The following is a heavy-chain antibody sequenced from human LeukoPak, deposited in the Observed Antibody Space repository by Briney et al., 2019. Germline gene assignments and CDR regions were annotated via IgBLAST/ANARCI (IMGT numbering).Heavy chain of an antibody. Sequence: GGSLRLSCAASGFTFSSYGMHWVRQAPGKGLEWVAVISYDGSNKYYADSVKGRFTISRDNSKNTLYPQMNSLRAEDTAVYYCAKSLIRYFDWLLLDYWGQGTLVTVSS. CDR2: ISYDGSNK. J-gene: IGHJ4*02. D-gene: IGHD3-9*01. CDR1: GFTFSSYG. CDR3: AKSLIRYFDWLLLDY. V-gene: IGHV3-30*18.